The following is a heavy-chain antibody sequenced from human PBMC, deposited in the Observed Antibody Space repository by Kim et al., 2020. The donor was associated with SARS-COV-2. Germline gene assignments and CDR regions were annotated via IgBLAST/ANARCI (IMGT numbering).Heavy chain of an antibody. V-gene: IGHV3-23*01. CDR1: GFTFSSYA. CDR3: AKDYYYDNSGPDY. J-gene: IGHJ4*02. D-gene: IGHD3-22*01. Sequence: GGSLRLSCVVSGFTFSSYAMTWVRQAPGKGLEWVSTITSSGGSTYYADSVKGRFTLSRDISKNTLYLQMNSLTGKDTAIYYCAKDYYYDNSGPDYWGQGT. CDR2: ITSSGGST.